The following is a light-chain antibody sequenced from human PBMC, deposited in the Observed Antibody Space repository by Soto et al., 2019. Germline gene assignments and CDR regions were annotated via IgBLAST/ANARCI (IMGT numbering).Light chain of an antibody. J-gene: IGKJ1*01. CDR3: QQYGTSWWT. V-gene: IGKV3-20*01. CDR1: QSVNNNY. CDR2: GAS. Sequence: EIVFTQSPGTLSVSPGDRATLSCRASQSVNNNYLAWYQQKPGQAPRLLIYGASSRATGIPDRFRGSGSGTDFTLTISRLEPEDFAVYFCQQYGTSWWTFGQGTKVDIK.